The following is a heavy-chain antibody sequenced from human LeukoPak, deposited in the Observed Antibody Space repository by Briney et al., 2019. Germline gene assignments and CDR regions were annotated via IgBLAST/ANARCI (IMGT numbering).Heavy chain of an antibody. CDR3: ARIVTGAVLLTYAFDI. Sequence: GASVKVSCKASGYTFTSYGISWVRQAPGQGLEWMGWISAYNGNTNYAQKLQGRVTMITDTSTSTAYMELRSLRSDDTAVYYCARIVTGAVLLTYAFDIWGQGTMVTVSS. CDR1: GYTFTSYG. CDR2: ISAYNGNT. V-gene: IGHV1-18*01. J-gene: IGHJ3*02. D-gene: IGHD3-10*01.